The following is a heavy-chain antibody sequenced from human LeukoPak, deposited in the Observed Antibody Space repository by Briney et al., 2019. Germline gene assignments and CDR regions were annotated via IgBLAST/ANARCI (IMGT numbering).Heavy chain of an antibody. CDR2: IDPNRGGT. J-gene: IGHJ4*02. D-gene: IGHD1-26*01. CDR3: ARDDSGSYGDY. Sequence: ASVKVSCKAYGYIFTDYFIHWLRQAPRRGLEWMGCIDPNRGGTNYAQKFQGRVSVTRDTSISTAYMELSRLTSDDTAVYYCARDDSGSYGDYWGQGTLVTVSS. CDR1: GYIFTDYF. V-gene: IGHV1-2*02.